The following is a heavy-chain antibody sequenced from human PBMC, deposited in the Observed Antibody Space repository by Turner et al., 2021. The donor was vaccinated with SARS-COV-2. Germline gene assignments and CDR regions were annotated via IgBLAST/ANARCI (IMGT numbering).Heavy chain of an antibody. V-gene: IGHV3-30*18. CDR2: ILYDGSNN. CDR3: AKTHASYCSGGSCYSGYFHY. Sequence: QVQLGESGGGVVQPGRSLRLSCAASGLTFSSYGMHWVRLAPGKGLELVAVILYDGSNNYYADSVKDRFTISRDNSKNTLYLQMNSLGAEDTTVYYCAKTHASYCSGGSCYSGYFHYWGQGTLVTVSS. CDR1: GLTFSSYG. D-gene: IGHD2-15*01. J-gene: IGHJ4*02.